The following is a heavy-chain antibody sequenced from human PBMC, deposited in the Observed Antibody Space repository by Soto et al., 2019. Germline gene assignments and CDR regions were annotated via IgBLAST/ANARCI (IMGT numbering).Heavy chain of an antibody. D-gene: IGHD3-10*01. J-gene: IGHJ4*02. CDR3: TRDAPLWFGDLLQ. V-gene: IGHV4-31*03. CDR1: GGSIRSPNFS. CDR2: IYYNGTT. Sequence: SETLSLPCTVIGGSIRSPNFSWSWIRQHPGKGPEWIGNIYYNGTTTYNPSLESRLTISLDPSKNQFSLTLKSVTAADTGVYYCTRDAPLWFGDLLQWGQGTLVPVS.